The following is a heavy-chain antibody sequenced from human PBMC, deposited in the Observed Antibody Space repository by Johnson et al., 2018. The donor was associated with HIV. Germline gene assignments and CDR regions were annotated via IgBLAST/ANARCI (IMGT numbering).Heavy chain of an antibody. CDR2: ISWNSGSI. V-gene: IGHV3-9*01. CDR3: AKDTTFSSSHAFDI. Sequence: VQLVESGGGLVQPGSSLRLSCAASGFTFDDYAMHWVRQAPGKGLEWVSGISWNSGSIGYADSVKGRFTISRDNAKNSLYLQMNSLRAEDTALYYCAKDTTFSSSHAFDIWGQGTMVTVSS. CDR1: GFTFDDYA. J-gene: IGHJ3*02. D-gene: IGHD6-6*01.